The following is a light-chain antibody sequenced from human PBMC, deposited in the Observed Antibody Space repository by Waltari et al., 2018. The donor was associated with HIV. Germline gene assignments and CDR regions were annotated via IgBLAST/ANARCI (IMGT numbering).Light chain of an antibody. V-gene: IGKV1-NL1*01. Sequence: EIQMTQSPSPRSAFLGHIFTNTCRASQGISNSLAWYQQKPGKAPKLLFYGAYRLQSGVSSRFSASGAGTDYTLTINGLQSEDFATYYCQQYFRTPRTFGQGTKVDIE. CDR2: GAY. CDR1: QGISNS. J-gene: IGKJ1*01. CDR3: QQYFRTPRT.